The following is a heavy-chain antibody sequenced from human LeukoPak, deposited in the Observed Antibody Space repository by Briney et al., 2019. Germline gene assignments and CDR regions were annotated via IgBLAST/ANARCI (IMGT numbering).Heavy chain of an antibody. CDR2: ISGSGGDT. CDR3: AKIGGGGKFDY. V-gene: IGHV3-23*01. J-gene: IGHJ4*02. CDR1: GFTFGSYT. Sequence: GGSLRLSCAASGFTFGSYTMSWFRQAPGKGLEWVSAISGSGGDTYYADSVKGRFTISRDNSKSTLYLQMSSLRAEDTALYYCAKIGGGGKFDYWGQGTLVTVSS.